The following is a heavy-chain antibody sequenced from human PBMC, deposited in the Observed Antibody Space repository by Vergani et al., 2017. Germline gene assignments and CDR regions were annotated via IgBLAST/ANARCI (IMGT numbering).Heavy chain of an antibody. Sequence: QVQLQELGPGLVKPSQTLSLICTVSGGSISSGGYYWGWIRQPPGKGLEWIGSIYYSGSTYYNPFLKRRVTISVDTSKNQVSLKLSSVTAADTAVYDCARRTWFGELFASFDYWGQGTLVTVSS. CDR3: ARRTWFGELFASFDY. J-gene: IGHJ4*02. CDR2: IYYSGST. CDR1: GGSISSGGYY. V-gene: IGHV4-39*01. D-gene: IGHD3-10*01.